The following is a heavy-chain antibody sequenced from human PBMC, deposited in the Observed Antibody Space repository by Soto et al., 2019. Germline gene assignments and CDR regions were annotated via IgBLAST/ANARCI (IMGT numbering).Heavy chain of an antibody. J-gene: IGHJ3*02. Sequence: SPRLSCAASGFTFSSYGMHWVRQAPGKGLEWVAVIWYDGSNKYYADSVKGRFTISRDNSKNTLYLQMNSLRAEDTAVYYCARDGLTMVRGVIITEFGAFDIWGQGTMVTVSS. D-gene: IGHD3-10*01. CDR3: ARDGLTMVRGVIITEFGAFDI. V-gene: IGHV3-33*01. CDR1: GFTFSSYG. CDR2: IWYDGSNK.